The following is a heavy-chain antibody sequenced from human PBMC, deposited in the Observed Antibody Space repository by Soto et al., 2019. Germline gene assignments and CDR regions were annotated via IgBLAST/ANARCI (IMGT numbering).Heavy chain of an antibody. CDR2: IGAARDP. D-gene: IGHD5-18*01. J-gene: IGHJ6*02. Sequence: GASPRPSCTASVFTFSDDDLHWVRVSACKGLEWVSTIGAARDPYYTGSVKGRFTISRDNSKNTLYLQMNSLRAEDTAVYYCAKEFGGYSYGLSYYGMDVWGQGTTVTDSS. CDR3: AKEFGGYSYGLSYYGMDV. CDR1: VFTFSDDD. V-gene: IGHV3-13*05.